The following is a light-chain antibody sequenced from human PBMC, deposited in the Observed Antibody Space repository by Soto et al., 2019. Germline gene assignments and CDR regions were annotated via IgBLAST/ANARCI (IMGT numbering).Light chain of an antibody. CDR1: QSVASN. J-gene: IGKJ5*01. V-gene: IGKV3-15*01. Sequence: IVVTKSAASVTGSQGESVTLSCRASQSVASNLAWYQQKPGQAPRLLIYGTSTRATGVPDRFSGSGSGTDFTLTISILQPADFAVYHCQQYTNWPTTFGQGTRLEIK. CDR3: QQYTNWPTT. CDR2: GTS.